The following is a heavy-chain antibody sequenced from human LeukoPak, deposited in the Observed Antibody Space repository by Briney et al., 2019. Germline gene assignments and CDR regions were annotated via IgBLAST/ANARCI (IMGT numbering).Heavy chain of an antibody. Sequence: GASVKVSRKASGYTFTGYYMHWVRQAPGQGLEWMGWINPNSGGTNYAQKFQGRVTMTRDTSISTAYMELSRLRSDDTAVYYCARANNWSGYFSYYYYGMDVWGQGTTVTVSS. J-gene: IGHJ6*02. D-gene: IGHD3-3*01. CDR1: GYTFTGYY. CDR2: INPNSGGT. CDR3: ARANNWSGYFSYYYYGMDV. V-gene: IGHV1-2*02.